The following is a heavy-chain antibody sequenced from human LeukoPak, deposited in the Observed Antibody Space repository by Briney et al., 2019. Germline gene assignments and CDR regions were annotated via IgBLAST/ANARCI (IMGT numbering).Heavy chain of an antibody. J-gene: IGHJ5*02. D-gene: IGHD6-19*01. CDR3: ARDLIAVTGTGFWFDP. CDR2: ISDDGSTE. CDR1: GFTFSTYA. V-gene: IGHV3-30-3*01. Sequence: GGSLRLSCAASGFTFSTYAIHWVRQAPGKGLEWVAVISDDGSTEYYADSVKGRFTISRDNSKNMLYLQMNSLRAEDAAVYYCARDLIAVTGTGFWFDPRGQATLVTVSS.